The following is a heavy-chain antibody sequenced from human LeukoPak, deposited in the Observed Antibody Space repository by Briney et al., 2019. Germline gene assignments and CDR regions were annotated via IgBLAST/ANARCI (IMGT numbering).Heavy chain of an antibody. V-gene: IGHV3-21*01. J-gene: IGHJ3*02. Sequence: GGSLRLSCAASGFTFSSYSMDWVRQAPGKGLEWVSSISSSSSYIYYADSVKGRFTISRDNAKNSLYLQMNSLRAEDTAVYYCAREDATDAFDIWGQGTMVTVSS. D-gene: IGHD5-24*01. CDR3: AREDATDAFDI. CDR1: GFTFSSYS. CDR2: ISSSSSYI.